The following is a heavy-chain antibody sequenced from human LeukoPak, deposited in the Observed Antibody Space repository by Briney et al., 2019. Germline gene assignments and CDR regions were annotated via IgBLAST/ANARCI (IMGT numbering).Heavy chain of an antibody. CDR1: GFAVKTKF. J-gene: IGHJ4*02. CDR2: IYTDSST. Sequence: GGCLRLSCAASGFAVKTKFMSWVRQTPGQGLEWLSVIYTDSSTYYADSVKGRFTISRDDSKNTLYLQMNSLRAEDTAVYFCAKVEKRRWLVRALDYWGQGTLVTVSS. D-gene: IGHD6-19*01. V-gene: IGHV3-66*02. CDR3: AKVEKRRWLVRALDY.